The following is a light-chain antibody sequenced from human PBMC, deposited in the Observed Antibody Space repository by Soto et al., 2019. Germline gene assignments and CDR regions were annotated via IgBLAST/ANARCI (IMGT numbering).Light chain of an antibody. CDR1: QGIRNF. CDR2: AAS. CDR3: QEYNNVPG. Sequence: DIKMTQSPTSLSASVGDRVTITCRASQGIRNFVAWYQQKPGKAPKLLIYAASTLQSGVPSRFSGSGSGIDFTHTINTPQPEDVATYSGQEYNNVPGFGPGTKVEIK. J-gene: IGKJ3*01. V-gene: IGKV1-27*01.